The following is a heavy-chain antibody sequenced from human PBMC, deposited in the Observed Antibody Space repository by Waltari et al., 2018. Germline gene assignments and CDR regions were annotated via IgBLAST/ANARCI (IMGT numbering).Heavy chain of an antibody. J-gene: IGHJ4*02. CDR2: IKSAGSGT. V-gene: IGHV3-74*01. Sequence: QLVESGGGLVQPGGSLRLSCAASGFNFSNYCVHWVRQAPGMVLVGVSRIKSAGSGTSYVDSVKGRFTISRDNAKNTLYLQMNSLRDEDTAMYYCVAPEFDQWCQGTLVTVSS. CDR3: VAPEFDQ. CDR1: GFNFSNYC.